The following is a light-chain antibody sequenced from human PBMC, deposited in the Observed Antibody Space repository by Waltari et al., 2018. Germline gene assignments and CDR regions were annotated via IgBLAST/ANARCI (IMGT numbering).Light chain of an antibody. CDR3: QQRSNWPLT. J-gene: IGKJ4*01. CDR1: QSVSSN. V-gene: IGKV3-11*01. Sequence: EIVLTQSPATLSLSQGARATLTCRASQSVSSNLAWYQQKPGQAPRLLIYDAYNSATGIPARFSGSGSGTDFTLTIIGLEPEDFAVYYCQQRSNWPLTFGGGTKVEIK. CDR2: DAY.